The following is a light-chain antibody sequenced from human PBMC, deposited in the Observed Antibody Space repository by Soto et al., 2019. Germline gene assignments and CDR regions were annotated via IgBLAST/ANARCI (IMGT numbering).Light chain of an antibody. V-gene: IGLV2-14*03. J-gene: IGLJ1*01. CDR2: EVS. CDR3: SSYKSTTTRV. CDR1: SIDVGCYND. Sequence: SALAQPASVSGAPGQSITISCTGTSIDVGCYNDVSGYQQHPGKGPKLMIYEVSDRRSGVSNRFFGSKSGNTVNVTISGLQAEDEADYYCSSYKSTTTRVFGTGTKVTVL.